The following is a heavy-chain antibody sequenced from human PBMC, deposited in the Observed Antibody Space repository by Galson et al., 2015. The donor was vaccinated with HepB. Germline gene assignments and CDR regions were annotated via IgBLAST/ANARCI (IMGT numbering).Heavy chain of an antibody. CDR2: IRSKAYGGTA. CDR1: GLTFGDYA. CDR3: TRGWGRNTAAAPFDY. Sequence: SLRLSCAASGLTFGDYAISWVRQAPGKGLEWVGFIRSKAYGGTAEYAASVKGTFTISRDDSKSIAYLQMDSLKTEDTGVYYCTRGWGRNTAAAPFDYWGQGTLVTVSS. D-gene: IGHD3-16*01. V-gene: IGHV3-49*04. J-gene: IGHJ4*02.